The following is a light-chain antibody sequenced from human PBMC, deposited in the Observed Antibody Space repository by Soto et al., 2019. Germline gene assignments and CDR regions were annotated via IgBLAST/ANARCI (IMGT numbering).Light chain of an antibody. CDR1: SSEVGGYNY. CDR3: SSYTSSSTLV. J-gene: IGLJ2*01. V-gene: IGLV2-14*01. Sequence: QSALTQPASVSGSPGPSITISCTGTSSEVGGYNYVSWYQQHPGKAPKLMIDEVSNRPSGVSNRFSGSKSGNTASLTISGLQAEDEADYYCSSYTSSSTLVFGGGTKLTVL. CDR2: EVS.